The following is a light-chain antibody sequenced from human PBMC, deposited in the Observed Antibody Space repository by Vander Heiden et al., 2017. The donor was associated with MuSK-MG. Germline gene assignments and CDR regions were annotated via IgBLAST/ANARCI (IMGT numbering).Light chain of an antibody. Sequence: DTQMTQSPSTLSASVGDRVTITCRASQNIGIWLAWYQQKLGKAPKLLIQKASTLESGVPSRFSGSGSGTEFTLTISSLQPDDFATYYCQQYNDYRSFGQGTNLENK. CDR1: QNIGIW. V-gene: IGKV1-5*03. CDR2: KAS. CDR3: QQYNDYRS. J-gene: IGKJ2*04.